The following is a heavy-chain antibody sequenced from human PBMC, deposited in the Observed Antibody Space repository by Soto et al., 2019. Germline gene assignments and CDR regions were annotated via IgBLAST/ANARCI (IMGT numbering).Heavy chain of an antibody. J-gene: IGHJ5*02. Sequence: QVQLQESGPGLVKPSQTLSLTCTVSGGSISSGGYYWSWIRQHPGKGLEWIGYIYYSGSTYYNPSLKSRVTISVDTSKNQFSLKLSSVTAADTAVYYCASAFPSGGAPLGVWFDPWGQGTLVTVSS. V-gene: IGHV4-31*03. CDR1: GGSISSGGYY. D-gene: IGHD3-16*01. CDR2: IYYSGST. CDR3: ASAFPSGGAPLGVWFDP.